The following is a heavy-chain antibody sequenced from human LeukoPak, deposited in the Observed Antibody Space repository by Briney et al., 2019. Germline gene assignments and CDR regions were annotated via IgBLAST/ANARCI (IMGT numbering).Heavy chain of an antibody. D-gene: IGHD3-16*01. V-gene: IGHV4-61*02. CDR2: IKSSNT. CDR3: ARVPDWTYVPDY. Sequence: SETLSLTCTVSGGSISSDRFYCTWVRQPAGKGLEWIGRIKSSNTNYNPSLKSRVSISLDTSTNQFSLKLSSLTAADTAVYYCARVPDWTYVPDYWGQPTLVTVSS. CDR1: GGSISSDRFY. J-gene: IGHJ4*02.